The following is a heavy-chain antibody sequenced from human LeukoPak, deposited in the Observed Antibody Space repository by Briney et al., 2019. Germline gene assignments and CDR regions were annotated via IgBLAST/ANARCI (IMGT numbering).Heavy chain of an antibody. CDR3: AREGNYYFDY. V-gene: IGHV3-66*01. J-gene: IGHJ4*02. CDR2: IYSGGST. CDR1: GFTVSSNY. Sequence: GGSLRLSCAASGFTVSSNYMSWVRQAPGKGLEWVSIIYSGGSTSYADSVKGRFTISRDNSKNTLYLQVNSLRVEDTAVYYCAREGNYYFDYWGQGTLVTVSS. D-gene: IGHD1-7*01.